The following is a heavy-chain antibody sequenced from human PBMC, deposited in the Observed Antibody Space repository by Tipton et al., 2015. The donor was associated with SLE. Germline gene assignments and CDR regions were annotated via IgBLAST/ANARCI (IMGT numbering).Heavy chain of an antibody. CDR1: GDSMSRGGYY. J-gene: IGHJ6*02. V-gene: IGHV4-61*09. Sequence: TLSLTCISGDSMSRGGYYWSWLRQPAGKGLEWVGHIYTTGSTHYNPSLESRVTISVDTSKNQFSLKLNSVTAADTAIYYCARDFGFYYGMDVWGQGTTVTVSS. CDR2: IYTTGST. CDR3: ARDFGFYYGMDV. D-gene: IGHD3-10*01.